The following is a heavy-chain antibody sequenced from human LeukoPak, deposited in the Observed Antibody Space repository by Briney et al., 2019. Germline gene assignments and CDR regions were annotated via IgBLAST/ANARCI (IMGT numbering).Heavy chain of an antibody. V-gene: IGHV1-46*01. D-gene: IGHD2-15*01. CDR1: GYAFTGYY. Sequence: ASVKVSCKASGYAFTGYYMHWVRQAPGQGLEWMVIINPSGGSTSYAQKFQGRVTMTRNTSISTAYMELSSLRSEDTAVYYCARIEGYCSGGSCYPDYWGQGTLVTVSS. CDR3: ARIEGYCSGGSCYPDY. CDR2: INPSGGST. J-gene: IGHJ4*02.